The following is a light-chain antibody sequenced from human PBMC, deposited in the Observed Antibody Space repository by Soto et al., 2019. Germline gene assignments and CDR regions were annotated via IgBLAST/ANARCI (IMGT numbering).Light chain of an antibody. J-gene: IGKJ5*01. CDR1: QSVSNN. CDR2: GSF. V-gene: IGKV3-15*01. CDR3: QQYNDRSPLT. Sequence: EIVLTQSPCTLSPSPGERATLSCRASQSVSNNYLAWYQQKPGQAPRLLIVGSFARATGIPARFSGSGSGSEFTLTISGMQSADFAVYYCQQYNDRSPLTFGEGTRLEIK.